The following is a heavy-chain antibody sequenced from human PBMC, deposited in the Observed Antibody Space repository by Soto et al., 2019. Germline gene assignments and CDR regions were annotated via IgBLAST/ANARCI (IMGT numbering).Heavy chain of an antibody. CDR1: GGSINSGDYY. CDR2: IYYSGST. Sequence: SETLSLTCTVSGGSINSGDYYWSWVRQPPGKGLEWIGYIYYSGSTYHNPSLKSRINISVDTSKNQFSLKLSSVTAADTAVYYCATVPTYYYDRSGYANAFDMWGQGTMVTVSS. D-gene: IGHD3-22*01. J-gene: IGHJ3*02. CDR3: ATVPTYYYDRSGYANAFDM. V-gene: IGHV4-30-4*01.